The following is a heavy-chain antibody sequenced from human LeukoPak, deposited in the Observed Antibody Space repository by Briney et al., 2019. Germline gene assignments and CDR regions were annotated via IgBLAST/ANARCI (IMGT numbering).Heavy chain of an antibody. Sequence: SETLSLTCAVYGGSFSGYYWSWIRQPPGKGLEWIGSIYYSGSTYYNPSLKSRVTISVDTSKNQFSLKLSSVTAADTAVYYCARGVVVVVAATPLGGFDPWGQGTLVTVSS. CDR2: IYYSGST. J-gene: IGHJ5*02. D-gene: IGHD2-15*01. CDR3: ARGVVVVVAATPLGGFDP. CDR1: GGSFSGYY. V-gene: IGHV4-34*01.